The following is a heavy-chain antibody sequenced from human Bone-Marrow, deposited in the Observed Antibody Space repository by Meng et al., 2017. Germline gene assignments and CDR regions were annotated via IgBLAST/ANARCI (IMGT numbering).Heavy chain of an antibody. CDR2: INWNGGST. D-gene: IGHD3-10*01. CDR1: GFTFDDYG. Sequence: GGSLRLSCAASGFTFDDYGMSWVRQAPGKGLEWVSGINWNGGSTGYADSVKGRFTISRDNAKNSLYLQMNSLRAEDTALYYCARNSNDGFGELYWYFDYWGQGTLVIVSS. V-gene: IGHV3-20*04. J-gene: IGHJ4*02. CDR3: ARNSNDGFGELYWYFDY.